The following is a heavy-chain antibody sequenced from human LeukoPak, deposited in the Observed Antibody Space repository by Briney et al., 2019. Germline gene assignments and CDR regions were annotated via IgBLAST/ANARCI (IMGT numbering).Heavy chain of an antibody. CDR3: ARFGSGFDY. CDR2: INPSGGST. J-gene: IGHJ4*02. V-gene: IGHV1-46*01. CDR1: GYTFTSYY. Sequence: ASVKVSCKASGYTFTSYYMHWVRQAPGQGLEWMGIINPSGGSTSYAQKFQGRVTITADESTSTAYMELSSLRSEDTAVYYCARFGSGFDYWGQGTLVTVSS. D-gene: IGHD2-15*01.